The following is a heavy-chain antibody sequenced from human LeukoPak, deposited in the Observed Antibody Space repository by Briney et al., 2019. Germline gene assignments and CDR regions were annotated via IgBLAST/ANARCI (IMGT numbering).Heavy chain of an antibody. D-gene: IGHD5-18*01. J-gene: IGHJ4*02. CDR1: GGSFSGYY. CDR2: INHSGST. CDR3: ARVNDTAMVAD. V-gene: IGHV4-34*01. Sequence: KSSETLSLTCAVCGGSFSGYYWSWIRQPPGKGLEWIGEINHSGSTNYNPSLKSRVTISVDTSKNQFSLKLSSVTAADTAVYYCARVNDTAMVADWGQGTLVTVSS.